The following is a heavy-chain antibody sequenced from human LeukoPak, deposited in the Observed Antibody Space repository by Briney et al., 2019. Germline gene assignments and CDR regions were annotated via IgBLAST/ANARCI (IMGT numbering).Heavy chain of an antibody. CDR1: GFTFSSYA. CDR3: ARDLHYYGSGSYFGY. Sequence: PGGSLRLSCAASGFTFSSYAMSWVRQAPGKGLEWVSYISSSGSTIYYAGSVKGRFTISRDNAKSSLYLQMNSLRAEDTAVYYCARDLHYYGSGSYFGYWGQGTLVTVSS. D-gene: IGHD3-10*01. V-gene: IGHV3-48*04. J-gene: IGHJ4*02. CDR2: ISSSGSTI.